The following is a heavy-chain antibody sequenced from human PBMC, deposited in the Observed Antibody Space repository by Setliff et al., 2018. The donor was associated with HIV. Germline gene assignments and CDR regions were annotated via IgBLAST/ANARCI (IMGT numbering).Heavy chain of an antibody. V-gene: IGHV5-51*01. CDR1: GYSFTTFW. CDR2: IYPGDSDT. D-gene: IGHD1-1*01. CDR3: ARQTVHTTHSLDFGSPNRDYYYGMDV. J-gene: IGHJ6*02. Sequence: GESLKISCMGFGYSFTTFWIAWVRQMPGKGLEWMGIIYPGDSDTTYSPSFQGQVTISVDKSISTAYLQWSSLKASDSAMYYCARQTVHTTHSLDFGSPNRDYYYGMDVWGQGTTVTVSS.